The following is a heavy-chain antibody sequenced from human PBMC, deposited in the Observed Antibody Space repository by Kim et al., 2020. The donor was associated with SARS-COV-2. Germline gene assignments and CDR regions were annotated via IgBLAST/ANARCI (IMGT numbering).Heavy chain of an antibody. Sequence: KFQGRVTMTRDTSTSTVYLELSSLRSEDTAVYYCARGRIAARQKNWFDPWGQGTLVTVSS. V-gene: IGHV1-46*01. CDR3: ARGRIAARQKNWFDP. D-gene: IGHD6-13*01. J-gene: IGHJ5*02.